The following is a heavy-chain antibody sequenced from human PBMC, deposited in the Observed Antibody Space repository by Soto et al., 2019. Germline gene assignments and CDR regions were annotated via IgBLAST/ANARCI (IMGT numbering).Heavy chain of an antibody. CDR3: ARHRVTTVSNFDY. J-gene: IGHJ4*02. CDR2: MFHSGST. Sequence: SETLSLTCTVSGGSVSSGSYYWSWVRQPPGKGLEWIGNMFHSGSTNYNPSLKSRVTISLDTSKNQFSLKLSSVTAADTAVYYCARHRVTTVSNFDYWGQGTLVTVSS. V-gene: IGHV4-61*01. CDR1: GGSVSSGSYY. D-gene: IGHD4-17*01.